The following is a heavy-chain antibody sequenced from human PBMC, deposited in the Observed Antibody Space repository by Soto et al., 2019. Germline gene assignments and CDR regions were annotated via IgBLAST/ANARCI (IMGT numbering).Heavy chain of an antibody. Sequence: PSETLALTCTASGCSICSYYGSWIRQPPGKGLEWIGYIYYSGSTNYNPSLKSRVTISVDTSKNQFSLKLSSVTAADTAVYYCARGGGYDWGRLWDYYYYMDVWGKGTTVTVSS. CDR3: ARGGGYDWGRLWDYYYYMDV. D-gene: IGHD5-12*01. V-gene: IGHV4-59*01. CDR2: IYYSGST. J-gene: IGHJ6*03. CDR1: GCSICSYY.